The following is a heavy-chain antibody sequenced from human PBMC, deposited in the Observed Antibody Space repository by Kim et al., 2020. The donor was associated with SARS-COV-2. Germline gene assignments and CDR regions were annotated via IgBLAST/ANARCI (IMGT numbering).Heavy chain of an antibody. CDR1: GGSISSGSYY. D-gene: IGHD4-17*01. J-gene: IGHJ4*02. CDR2: IYTSGST. Sequence: SETLSLTCTVSGGSISSGSYYWSWIRQPAGKGLEWIGRIYTSGSTNYNPSLKSRVTISVDTSKNQFSLKLSSVTAADTAVYYCARAIWETTVTTVHYFDYWGQGTLVTVSS. V-gene: IGHV4-61*02. CDR3: ARAIWETTVTTVHYFDY.